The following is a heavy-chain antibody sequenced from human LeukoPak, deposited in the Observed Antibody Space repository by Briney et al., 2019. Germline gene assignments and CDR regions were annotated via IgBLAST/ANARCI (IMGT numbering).Heavy chain of an antibody. CDR3: ARSTYYYDSSGYYYSFRDYYYYMDV. CDR2: ISSSSSYI. V-gene: IGHV3-21*01. J-gene: IGHJ6*03. Sequence: GGSLRLSCAASGFTFSSYSMNWVRQAPGKGLEWVSSISSSSSYIYYADSVKGRFTISRDNAKNSLYLQVNSLRAEDTAVYYCARSTYYYDSSGYYYSFRDYYYYMDVWGKGTTVTVSS. CDR1: GFTFSSYS. D-gene: IGHD3-22*01.